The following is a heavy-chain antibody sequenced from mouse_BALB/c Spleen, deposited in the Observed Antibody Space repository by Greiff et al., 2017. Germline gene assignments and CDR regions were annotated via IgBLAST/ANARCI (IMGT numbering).Heavy chain of an antibody. V-gene: IGHV5-9-4*01. CDR3: ARAGYGNYGAMDY. D-gene: IGHD2-1*01. Sequence: EVKLVESGGGLVKPGGSLKLSCAASGFTFSSYAMSWVRQSPEKRLEWVAEISSGGSYTYYPDTVTGRFTISRDNAKNTLYLEMSSLRSEDTAMYYCARAGYGNYGAMDYWGQGTSVTVSS. J-gene: IGHJ4*01. CDR2: ISSGGSYT. CDR1: GFTFSSYA.